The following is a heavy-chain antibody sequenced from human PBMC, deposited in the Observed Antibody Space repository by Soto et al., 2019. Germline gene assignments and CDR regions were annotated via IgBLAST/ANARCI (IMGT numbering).Heavy chain of an antibody. CDR1: GGSISSYY. Sequence: PSETLSLTCTVSGGSISSYYWSWIRQPPGKGLEWIGYIYYSGSTNYNPSLKSRVTISVDTSKNQFSLKLSSVTAADTAVYYCARGLRFLEWSFDAFDIWGQGTMVTVSS. D-gene: IGHD3-3*01. V-gene: IGHV4-59*01. CDR3: ARGLRFLEWSFDAFDI. J-gene: IGHJ3*02. CDR2: IYYSGST.